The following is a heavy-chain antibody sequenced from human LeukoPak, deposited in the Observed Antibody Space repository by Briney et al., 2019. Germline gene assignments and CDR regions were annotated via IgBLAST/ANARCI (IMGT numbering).Heavy chain of an antibody. D-gene: IGHD3-3*01. CDR1: GFTFSSYE. CDR3: ARDRGVLRFLEWSRYAFDI. J-gene: IGHJ3*02. Sequence: PGGSLRLSCAASGFTFSSYEMNWVRQAPGKGLEWVSYISCSGSTIYYADSVKGRFAISRDNAKNSLYLQMNSLRAEDTAVYYCARDRGVLRFLEWSRYAFDIWGQGTMVPVSS. V-gene: IGHV3-48*03. CDR2: ISCSGSTI.